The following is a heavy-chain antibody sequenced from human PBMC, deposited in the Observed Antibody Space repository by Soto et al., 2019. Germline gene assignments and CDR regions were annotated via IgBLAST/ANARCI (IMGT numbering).Heavy chain of an antibody. V-gene: IGHV1-18*01. Sequence: ASVKVSCKTFGYTFSSFGVTWVRQAPGQGLERVGWISAYNDDRKYSQRLQGRVTITKDTSTNTAYMELRGLRSEDTGVYFCVRDLLRETWQKNYLDFWGQGTPVTVSS. J-gene: IGHJ4*02. D-gene: IGHD2-21*01. CDR1: GYTFSSFG. CDR3: VRDLLRETWQKNYLDF. CDR2: ISAYNDDR.